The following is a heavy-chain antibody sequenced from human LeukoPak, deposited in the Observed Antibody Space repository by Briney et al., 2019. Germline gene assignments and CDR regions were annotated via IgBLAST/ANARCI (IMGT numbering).Heavy chain of an antibody. CDR2: ISYDGSNK. Sequence: GGSLRLSCAASGFTFSSYWMSWVRQAPGKGLEWVAVISYDGSNKYYADSVKGRFTISRDNSKNTLYLQMNSLRAEDTAVYYCAKDLSPYDSSGLDYWGQGTLVTVSS. CDR3: AKDLSPYDSSGLDY. D-gene: IGHD3-22*01. CDR1: GFTFSSYW. V-gene: IGHV3-30*18. J-gene: IGHJ4*02.